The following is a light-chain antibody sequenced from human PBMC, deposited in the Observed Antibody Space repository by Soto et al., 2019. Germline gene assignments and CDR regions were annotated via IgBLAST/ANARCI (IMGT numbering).Light chain of an antibody. V-gene: IGKV3-20*01. Sequence: IVVTQSPGTLSLSPEERATLSCRASQSVRSDSLAWYQQKPGQSPRLLIYGASNRATGIPDRFSGSGSGADFTLTITRLEPEDFVVYYCQQYATSPPYTFGQGTKLEIK. CDR3: QQYATSPPYT. J-gene: IGKJ2*01. CDR2: GAS. CDR1: QSVRSDS.